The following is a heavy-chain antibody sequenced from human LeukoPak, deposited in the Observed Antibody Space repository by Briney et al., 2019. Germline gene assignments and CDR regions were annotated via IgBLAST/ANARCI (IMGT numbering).Heavy chain of an antibody. CDR2: INTNTGNP. Sequence: ASVKVSCKASGYTFTTYAMDWVRQVPGRGLEWMGWINTNTGNPTYAQGFTGRFVLSLDTSVSTAYLQIYSLKAGDTAVYYCGREAAGIYFDYWGQGTLVTVSS. CDR3: GREAAGIYFDY. CDR1: GYTFTTYA. J-gene: IGHJ4*02. D-gene: IGHD6-13*01. V-gene: IGHV7-4-1*01.